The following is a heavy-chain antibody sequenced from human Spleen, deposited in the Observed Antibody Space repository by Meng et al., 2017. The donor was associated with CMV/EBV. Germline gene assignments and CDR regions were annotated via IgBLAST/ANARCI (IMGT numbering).Heavy chain of an antibody. CDR3: ARDDRRTQYYFDY. D-gene: IGHD3-22*01. Sequence: EGSLRLSCAASGFTFSSYGMHWVRQAPGKGLEWVTVISDDGSNQYYTDSVKGRFSISRDNSKNTLYLQMNSLRADDTALYYCARDDRRTQYYFDYWGQGTLVTVSS. CDR2: ISDDGSNQ. V-gene: IGHV3-30*19. CDR1: GFTFSSYG. J-gene: IGHJ4*02.